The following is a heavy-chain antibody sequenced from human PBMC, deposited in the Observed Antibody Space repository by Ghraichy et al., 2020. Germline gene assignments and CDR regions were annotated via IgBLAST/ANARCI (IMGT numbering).Heavy chain of an antibody. CDR1: GYSISSGYY. CDR3: AKPVTYGGQGY. V-gene: IGHV4-38-2*02. CDR2: IYHSGST. D-gene: IGHD4-23*01. Sequence: SETLSLTCTVSGYSISSGYYWGWIRQPPGKGLEWIGSIYHSGSTYYNPSLKSRVTISVDTSKNQFSLKLSSVTAADTAVYYCAKPVTYGGQGYWGQGTLVTVSS. J-gene: IGHJ4*02.